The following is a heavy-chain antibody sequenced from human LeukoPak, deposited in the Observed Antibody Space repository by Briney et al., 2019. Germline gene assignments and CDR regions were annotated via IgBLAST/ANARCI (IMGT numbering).Heavy chain of an antibody. V-gene: IGHV1-69*06. CDR1: GGTFSSYA. D-gene: IGHD5-24*01. CDR3: ASRVATISDYYFYYMDV. J-gene: IGHJ6*03. Sequence: ASVKVSCKASGGTFSSYAISWVRQAPGQGLEWMGGIIPIFGTANYAQKFQGRVTITADKSTSTTYMELSSLRSGDTAVYYCASRVATISDYYFYYMDVWGKGTTVTVSS. CDR2: IIPIFGTA.